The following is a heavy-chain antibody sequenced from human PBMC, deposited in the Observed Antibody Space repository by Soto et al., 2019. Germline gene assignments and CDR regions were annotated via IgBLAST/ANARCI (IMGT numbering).Heavy chain of an antibody. CDR3: AKARLARWEDY. V-gene: IGHV3-23*01. CDR1: GFAFSNYA. J-gene: IGHJ4*02. D-gene: IGHD1-26*01. CDR2: IGGGGGST. Sequence: EVQLLDSGCDSVQPGGSLRLSCAASGFAFSNYAMTWVRQASGQGLEWVSTIGGGGGSTYYADSVRGRFTISRDNSKNTVYLQMNSLRAEDTAVYFCAKARLARWEDYWGQGTLVTVSS.